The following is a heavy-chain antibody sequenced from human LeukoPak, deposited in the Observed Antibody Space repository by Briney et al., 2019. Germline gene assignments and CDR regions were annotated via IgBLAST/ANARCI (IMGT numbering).Heavy chain of an antibody. V-gene: IGHV4-39*01. CDR1: GGSISSSSYY. D-gene: IGHD2-2*03. J-gene: IGHJ4*02. CDR2: IYYSGST. Sequence: SETLSLTCTVSGGSISSSSYYWGWIRQPPGKGLEWIGSIYYSGSTYYNPSLKSRVTISVDTSKNQFSLKLSSVTAADTAVYYCARLRRGMGIALWGQGTLVIVSS. CDR3: ARLRRGMGIAL.